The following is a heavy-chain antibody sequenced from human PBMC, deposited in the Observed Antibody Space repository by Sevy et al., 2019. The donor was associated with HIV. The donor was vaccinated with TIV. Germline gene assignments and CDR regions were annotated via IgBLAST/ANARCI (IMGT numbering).Heavy chain of an antibody. D-gene: IGHD2-15*01. CDR2: MTSSGSYI. CDR1: GFTFSTST. V-gene: IGHV3-21*01. Sequence: GGSLRLSCAASGFTFSTSTMNWVRQAPGKGLEWVSTMTSSGSYILYADSVKGRFTISRDNAKNSVFLQMNSVRVEDTAVYYCVRDGWNYWGQGTLVTVSS. CDR3: VRDGWNY. J-gene: IGHJ4*02.